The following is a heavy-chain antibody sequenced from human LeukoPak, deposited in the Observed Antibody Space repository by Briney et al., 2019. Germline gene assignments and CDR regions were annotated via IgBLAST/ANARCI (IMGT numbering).Heavy chain of an antibody. CDR3: ARAPYCGGDCYLYYFDY. CDR2: ISSSSTYI. Sequence: GGSLRLSCAASGFTFSSYSMNWVRQAPGKGLEWVSSISSSSTYIYYADSVKGRFTISRDNAKNSLYLQMNSLRADDTAVYYCARAPYCGGDCYLYYFDYWGQGTLVTVSS. V-gene: IGHV3-21*01. J-gene: IGHJ4*02. CDR1: GFTFSSYS. D-gene: IGHD2-21*02.